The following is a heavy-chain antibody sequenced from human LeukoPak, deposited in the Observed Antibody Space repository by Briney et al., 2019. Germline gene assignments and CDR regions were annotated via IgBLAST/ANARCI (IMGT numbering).Heavy chain of an antibody. CDR2: IYYSGST. CDR3: ARPASSYCSSTNCYAFDI. D-gene: IGHD2-2*01. CDR1: GGSISSYF. J-gene: IGHJ3*02. Sequence: SETLSLTCTVSGGSISSYFWSWIRQPPGKGLEWIGYIYYSGSTNYNPSLKSRVTISVDTSKNQFSLKLSSVTAADTAVYYCARPASSYCSSTNCYAFDIWGQGTMVTVSS. V-gene: IGHV4-59*08.